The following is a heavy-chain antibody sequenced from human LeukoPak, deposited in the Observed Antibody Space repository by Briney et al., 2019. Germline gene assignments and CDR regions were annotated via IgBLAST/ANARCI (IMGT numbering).Heavy chain of an antibody. J-gene: IGHJ4*02. D-gene: IGHD2/OR15-2a*01. CDR3: ARDPFESIVILPNTMTHLDY. CDR2: VSYDGSKK. CDR1: GFTFSRYG. Sequence: LGGSLRLSCAASGFTFSRYGIHWVRQAPGMGLEWVAVVSYDGSKKYYADSVKGRFTISRDNSKNTLYLQMNTLRAEDTAVYYCARDPFESIVILPNTMTHLDYWGQGTLVTVSS. V-gene: IGHV3-30*03.